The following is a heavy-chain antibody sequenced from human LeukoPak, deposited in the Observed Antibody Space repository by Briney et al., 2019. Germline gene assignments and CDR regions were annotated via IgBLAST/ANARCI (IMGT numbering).Heavy chain of an antibody. V-gene: IGHV1-8*01. CDR1: GYTFTSYD. J-gene: IGHJ4*02. CDR3: ARDRIAAAALFDY. D-gene: IGHD6-13*01. CDR2: MNPNSGNT. Sequence: GASVKVSCKASGYTFTSYDINWVRQATGQGLEWMGWMNPNSGNTGYAQKLQGRVTMTTDTSTSTAYMELRSLRSDDTAVYYCARDRIAAAALFDYWGQGTLVTVSS.